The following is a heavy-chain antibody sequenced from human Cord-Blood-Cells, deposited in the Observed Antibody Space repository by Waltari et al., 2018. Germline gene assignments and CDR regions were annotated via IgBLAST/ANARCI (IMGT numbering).Heavy chain of an antibody. J-gene: IGHJ6*02. D-gene: IGHD3-3*01. CDR3: ARSSGNDFWSGYYYYGMDV. CDR2: INPNRGGT. CDR1: GYTFTGYY. V-gene: IGHV1-2*02. Sequence: QVQLVQSGAEVKKPGASVKVSCKASGYTFTGYYMHWVRQAPGQGLEWMGWINPNRGGTNYAQKFQGRVTMTRDTSISTAYMELSRLRSDDTAVYYCARSSGNDFWSGYYYYGMDVWGQGTTVTVSS.